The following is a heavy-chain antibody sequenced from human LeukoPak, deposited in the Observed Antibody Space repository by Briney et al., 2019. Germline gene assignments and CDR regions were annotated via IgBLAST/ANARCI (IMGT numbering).Heavy chain of an antibody. CDR2: IYYSGST. D-gene: IGHD6-13*01. Sequence: PPETLSLTCTVSGGSISSYYWSWIRQPPGKGLEWIGYIYYSGSTNYNPSLKGRVTISVDTSKNQFSLKLSSVTAADTAVYYCARGIAAGYWGQGTLVTVSS. CDR3: ARGIAAGY. CDR1: GGSISSYY. J-gene: IGHJ4*02. V-gene: IGHV4-59*01.